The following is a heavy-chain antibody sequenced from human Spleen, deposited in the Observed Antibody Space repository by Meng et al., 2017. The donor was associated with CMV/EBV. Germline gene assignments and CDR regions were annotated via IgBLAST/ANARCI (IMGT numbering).Heavy chain of an antibody. CDR2: IYYSGST. CDR1: SISSSSDY. CDR3: ASLLRYFDWLFGAFDI. D-gene: IGHD3-9*01. Sequence: SISSSSDYWGWIRQPPGKGLEWIGSIYYSGSTYYNPSLKSRVTISVDTSKNQFSLKLSSVTAADTAVYYCASLLRYFDWLFGAFDIWGQGTMVTVSS. V-gene: IGHV4-39*01. J-gene: IGHJ3*02.